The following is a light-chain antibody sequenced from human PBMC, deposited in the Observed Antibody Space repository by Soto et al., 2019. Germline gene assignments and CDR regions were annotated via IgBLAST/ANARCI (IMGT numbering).Light chain of an antibody. CDR3: QVWDSTSDLAV. CDR1: NIGSKR. J-gene: IGLJ1*01. CDR2: EDS. V-gene: IGLV3-21*02. Sequence: SYELTQPPSVSVAPGQTARMTCGGNNIGSKRVQWYQHKAGQAPVMVVYEDSDRPSGIPERFSGSNSGNKATLTISRVEAGDEDEYYCQVWDSTSDLAVFGTGTKVTVL.